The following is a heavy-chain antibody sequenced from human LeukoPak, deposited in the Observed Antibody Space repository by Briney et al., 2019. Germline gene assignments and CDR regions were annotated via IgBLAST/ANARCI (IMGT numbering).Heavy chain of an antibody. V-gene: IGHV3-48*02. CDR2: ISSGSNTI. J-gene: IGHJ4*01. CDR1: GFAFSSYS. CDR3: ARKGSNDYTKTFDY. Sequence: QPGGSLRLSCAASGFAFSSYSMNWVRQAPGKGLEWVSYISSGSNTINYADSVKGRFTISRDNAKNSLYLQMNSLRDEDTAVYYCARKGSNDYTKTFDYWGQGTLVTVSS. D-gene: IGHD4-11*01.